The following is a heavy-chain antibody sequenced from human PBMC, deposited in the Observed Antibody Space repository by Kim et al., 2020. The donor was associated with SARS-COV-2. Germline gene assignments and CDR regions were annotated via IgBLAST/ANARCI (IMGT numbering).Heavy chain of an antibody. CDR1: GYDFTGYW. CDR2: IYPDGSHT. Sequence: GESLKISCRGYGYDFTGYWIGWVRQMPGKGLEWMGLIYPDGSHTRYSPSFQGQVTISVDNSISTAYLQWSSLKASDTAMYYCARGGDCGGDCNFDYSGQGSLVTVSS. V-gene: IGHV5-51*01. CDR3: ARGGDCGGDCNFDY. D-gene: IGHD2-21*02. J-gene: IGHJ4*02.